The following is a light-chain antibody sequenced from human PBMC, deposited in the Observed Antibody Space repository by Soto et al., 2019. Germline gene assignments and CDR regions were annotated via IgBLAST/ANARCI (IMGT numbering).Light chain of an antibody. CDR2: EVN. CDR1: GSDVGDSSH. Sequence: QSALTQPRSVSGSPGQSVTISCTATGSDVGDSSHVSWYQLHPGKAPKLMIYEVNNRPSGVPDRFSGSKSGSTASLTISGLQAEDEAEYYCQAYDDSLTAFVFGGGTKLTVL. J-gene: IGLJ3*02. V-gene: IGLV2-11*01. CDR3: QAYDDSLTAFV.